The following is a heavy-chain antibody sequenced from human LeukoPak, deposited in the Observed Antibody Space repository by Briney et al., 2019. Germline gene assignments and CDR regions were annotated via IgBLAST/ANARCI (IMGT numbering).Heavy chain of an antibody. V-gene: IGHV3-48*01. D-gene: IGHD2-2*01. J-gene: IGHJ5*01. Sequence: GGSLRLSCAASGFTFSSYSMNWVRQAPGKGLEWVSYISSSSSTIYYADSVKGRFTISRDNAKNSLYLQMNSLRAEDTALYYCAKGSELPAAIRGNWFDSWGQGTLVTVSS. CDR1: GFTFSSYS. CDR3: AKGSELPAAIRGNWFDS. CDR2: ISSSSSTI.